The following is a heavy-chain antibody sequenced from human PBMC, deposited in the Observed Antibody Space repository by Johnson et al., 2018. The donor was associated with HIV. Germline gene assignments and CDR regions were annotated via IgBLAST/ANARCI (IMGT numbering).Heavy chain of an antibody. D-gene: IGHD1-26*01. Sequence: QLVESGGGVVRPGGSLRLSCAASEFTFSNYAMHWVRQAPGKGLEWVAVISYDGSSKYYADSVKGRFTISRDNSKNTLNLQMNSLRPEDTAVYYCAKEPAVGYSGSFSGAFDIWGQGTLVTVSS. CDR1: EFTFSNYA. J-gene: IGHJ3*02. V-gene: IGHV3-30-3*01. CDR2: ISYDGSSK. CDR3: AKEPAVGYSGSFSGAFDI.